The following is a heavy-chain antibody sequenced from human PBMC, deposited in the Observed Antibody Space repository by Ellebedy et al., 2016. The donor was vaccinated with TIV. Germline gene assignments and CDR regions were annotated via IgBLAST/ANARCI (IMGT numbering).Heavy chain of an antibody. J-gene: IGHJ4*02. D-gene: IGHD3-10*01. CDR2: ISARGDTI. V-gene: IGHV3-11*04. CDR1: GFTFSDYD. CDR3: AREMRSPDWTKSNWYGALDN. Sequence: GESLKISCTASGFTFSDYDINWIRQAPGKGLEWVSFISARGDTIYYADSVKGRFTISRDKANNSLYLQMTSLRADDTAVYYCAREMRSPDWTKSNWYGALDNWGQGTLVTVAS.